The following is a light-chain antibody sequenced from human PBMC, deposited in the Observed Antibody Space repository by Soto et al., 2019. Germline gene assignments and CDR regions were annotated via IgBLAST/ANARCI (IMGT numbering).Light chain of an antibody. CDR2: DAS. V-gene: IGKV1-5*01. J-gene: IGKJ1*01. CDR1: QNINAW. Sequence: DIQMTQSPSTLSGSVGDRVTITCRTSQNINAWLAWYQQRPGQAPKLLIYDASTVQSGVPSRFSGSGSGTEFTLTISSLQPDDFATYYCQQYNSYSWTFGQGTKVDI. CDR3: QQYNSYSWT.